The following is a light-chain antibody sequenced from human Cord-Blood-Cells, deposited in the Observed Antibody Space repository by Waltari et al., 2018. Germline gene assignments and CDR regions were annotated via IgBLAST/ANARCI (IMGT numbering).Light chain of an antibody. CDR3: SSYTSSSTYV. CDR1: SSAVGGYNY. V-gene: IGLV2-14*01. J-gene: IGLJ1*01. CDR2: DVS. Sequence: QSALTQPASVSGSPGQSITISCPGTSSAVGGYNYVSWYQQHPGKAPKLMIYDVSKRPSGVSNRFSGSKSGNTASLTISGLQAEDEADYYCSSYTSSSTYVFGTGTKVTVL.